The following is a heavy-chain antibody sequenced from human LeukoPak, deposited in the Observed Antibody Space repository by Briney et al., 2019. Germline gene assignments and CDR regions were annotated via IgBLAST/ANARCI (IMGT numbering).Heavy chain of an antibody. J-gene: IGHJ6*03. CDR1: GGSINSNSYY. CDR3: ARLGRLLLKPYYYYYMDV. D-gene: IGHD2-15*01. CDR2: IYYSGST. Sequence: PSETLSLTCTVSGGSINSNSYYWGWIRQPPGKGLEYIGSIYYSGSTYYNPSLKSRVTISVDTSKNQFSLKLRSVTAADTAVYYCARLGRLLLKPYYYYYMDVWGKGTTVTVSS. V-gene: IGHV4-39*01.